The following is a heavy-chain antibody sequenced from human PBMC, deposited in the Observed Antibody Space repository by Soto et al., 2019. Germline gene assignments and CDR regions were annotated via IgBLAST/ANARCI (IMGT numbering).Heavy chain of an antibody. CDR1: GFTFSSYC. Sequence: QPGGSLRLSCAASGFTFSSYCMHWVRQAPGKGPEWVAVIWYDGSNKYYADSVKGRFTISRDNSKNTLYLQMNSLRAEDTAVYYCARATYYDILNYWGQGTLVTVSS. V-gene: IGHV3-33*01. CDR2: IWYDGSNK. J-gene: IGHJ4*02. D-gene: IGHD3-9*01. CDR3: ARATYYDILNY.